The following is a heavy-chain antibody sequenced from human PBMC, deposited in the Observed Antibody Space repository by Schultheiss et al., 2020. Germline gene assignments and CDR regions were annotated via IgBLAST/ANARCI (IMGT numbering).Heavy chain of an antibody. Sequence: GESLRLSCAASGFTFSTYWMSWVRQAPGKGLEWVANIKQDGSEKYYVDSVKGRFTISRDNAKNSLYLQMNSLRAEDTAMYYCARERTEYPDYYDSSGYHDAFDIWGQGTMVTVSS. D-gene: IGHD3-22*01. CDR2: IKQDGSEK. V-gene: IGHV3-7*01. CDR3: ARERTEYPDYYDSSGYHDAFDI. J-gene: IGHJ3*02. CDR1: GFTFSTYW.